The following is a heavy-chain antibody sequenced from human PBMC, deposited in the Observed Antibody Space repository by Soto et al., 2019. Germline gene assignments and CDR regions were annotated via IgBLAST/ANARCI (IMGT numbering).Heavy chain of an antibody. CDR1: GGTFSSYA. J-gene: IGHJ5*02. Sequence: SVKVSCKASGGTFSSYAISWVRQAPGQGLEWMGGIIPIFGTANYAQKFQGRVTITADESTSTAYMELSSLRSEDTAVYYCATYYYDSSGLNWFDPWGQGTLVTVSS. CDR2: IIPIFGTA. D-gene: IGHD3-22*01. CDR3: ATYYYDSSGLNWFDP. V-gene: IGHV1-69*13.